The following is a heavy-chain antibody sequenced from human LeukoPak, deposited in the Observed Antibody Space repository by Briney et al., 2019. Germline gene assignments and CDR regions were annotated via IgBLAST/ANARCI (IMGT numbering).Heavy chain of an antibody. CDR1: GGSISSSSYY. CDR3: APAVKGYYYGMDV. Sequence: PSETLSLTCTVSGGSISSSSYYWGWIRQPPGKGLEWIGSIYYSGSTYYNPSLKSRVTISVDTSKNQFSLKLSSVTAADTAVYYCAPAVKGYYYGMDVWGQGTTVTVSS. D-gene: IGHD2-15*01. CDR2: IYYSGST. J-gene: IGHJ6*02. V-gene: IGHV4-39*01.